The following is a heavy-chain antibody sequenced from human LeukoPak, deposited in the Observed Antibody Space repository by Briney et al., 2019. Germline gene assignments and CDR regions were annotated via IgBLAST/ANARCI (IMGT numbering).Heavy chain of an antibody. Sequence: ASVKVSCKASGYTLTGYYMHWVRQAPGQGLEWMGWINPNSGGTNYAQKFQGRVTMTRDTSISTAYMELSRLRSDDTAVYYCASEPLIVVVKEIGWFDPWGQGTLVTVSS. CDR1: GYTLTGYY. D-gene: IGHD3-22*01. J-gene: IGHJ5*02. V-gene: IGHV1-2*02. CDR2: INPNSGGT. CDR3: ASEPLIVVVKEIGWFDP.